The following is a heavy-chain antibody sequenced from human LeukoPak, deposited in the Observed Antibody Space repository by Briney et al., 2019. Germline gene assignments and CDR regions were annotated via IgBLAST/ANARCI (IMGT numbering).Heavy chain of an antibody. CDR2: ISSSGSTI. Sequence: TGGSLRLSCAASGFTFSDYYMSWIRQAPGKELEWVSYISSSGSTIYYADSVKGRFTISRDNAKNSLYLQMNSLRAEDTAVYYCARPEVVGARPLNWFDPWGQGTLVTVSS. V-gene: IGHV3-11*01. CDR3: ARPEVVGARPLNWFDP. CDR1: GFTFSDYY. D-gene: IGHD1-26*01. J-gene: IGHJ5*02.